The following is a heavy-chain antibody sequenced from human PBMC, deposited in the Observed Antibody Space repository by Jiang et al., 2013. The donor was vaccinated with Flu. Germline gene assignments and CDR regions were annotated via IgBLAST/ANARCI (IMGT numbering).Heavy chain of an antibody. Sequence: SQTLSLTCAISGDSVSSNNAAWNWIRQSPSRGLEWLGKTYYRSKWYNDYALSVRSRITINPDTSKNQFSLHLNSVTPEDTAVYYCARGVAARRGDWLDPWGQGTLVTVSS. CDR2: TYYRSKWYN. V-gene: IGHV6-1*01. CDR1: GDSVSSNNAA. J-gene: IGHJ5*02. D-gene: IGHD6-6*01. CDR3: ARGVAARRGDWLDP.